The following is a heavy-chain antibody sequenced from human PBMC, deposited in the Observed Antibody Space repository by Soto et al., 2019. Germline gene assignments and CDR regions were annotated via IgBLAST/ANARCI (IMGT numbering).Heavy chain of an antibody. CDR2: MNPNSGNT. CDR3: ARDYGVPGENYYYYGMDV. D-gene: IGHD4-17*01. Sequence: VSCKASGYTFTSYDINWVRQATGQGLEWMGWMNPNSGNTGYAQKFQGRVTMTRNTSISTAYMELSSLRSEDTAVYYCARDYGVPGENYYYYGMDVWGQGTTVTVSS. CDR1: GYTFTSYD. V-gene: IGHV1-8*01. J-gene: IGHJ6*02.